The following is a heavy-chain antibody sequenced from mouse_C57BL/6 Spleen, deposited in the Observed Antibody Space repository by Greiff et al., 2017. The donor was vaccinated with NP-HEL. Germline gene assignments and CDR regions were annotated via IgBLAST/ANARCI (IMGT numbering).Heavy chain of an antibody. Sequence: EVKLMESGGGLVKPGGSLKLSCAASGFTFSDYGMHWVRQAPEKGLEWVAYISSGSSTIYYADTVKGRFTISRDNAKNTLFLQMTSLRSEDTAMYYGARPAYYGSSSQAWFAYWGQGTLVTVSA. CDR3: ARPAYYGSSSQAWFAY. V-gene: IGHV5-17*01. D-gene: IGHD1-1*01. J-gene: IGHJ3*01. CDR1: GFTFSDYG. CDR2: ISSGSSTI.